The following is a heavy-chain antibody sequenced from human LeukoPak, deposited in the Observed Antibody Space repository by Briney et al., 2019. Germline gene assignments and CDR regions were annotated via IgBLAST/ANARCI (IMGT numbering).Heavy chain of an antibody. Sequence: GGSLRLSCAASGFTFSSYAMSWVRQAPGKGLEWVSAISSNGGSTYYADSVKGRFTISRDNSKNTLFLQMNSLRAEGTAVYYCAKPKFTVAGSNYFDYWGQGTLVTVSS. V-gene: IGHV3-23*01. CDR1: GFTFSSYA. CDR3: AKPKFTVAGSNYFDY. D-gene: IGHD6-19*01. CDR2: ISSNGGST. J-gene: IGHJ4*02.